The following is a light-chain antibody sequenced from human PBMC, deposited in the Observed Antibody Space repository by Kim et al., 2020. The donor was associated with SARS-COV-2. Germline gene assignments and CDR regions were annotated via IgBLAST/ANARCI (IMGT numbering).Light chain of an antibody. CDR3: AAWDDTLNGPV. CDR1: SSNSGTNT. V-gene: IGLV1-44*01. Sequence: GRRVIISGSGGSSNSGTNTVSWYQQRPGTAPKLLMYSDDYRPAGVPDRFSGSKSGTSASLAISGLQSEDEADYYCAAWDDTLNGPVFGGGTQLTVL. CDR2: SDD. J-gene: IGLJ3*02.